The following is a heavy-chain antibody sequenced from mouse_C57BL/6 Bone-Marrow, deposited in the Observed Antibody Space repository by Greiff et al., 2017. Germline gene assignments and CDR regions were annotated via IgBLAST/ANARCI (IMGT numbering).Heavy chain of an antibody. J-gene: IGHJ4*01. CDR1: GFTFTDYY. V-gene: IGHV7-3*01. Sequence: EVQVVESGGGLVQPGGSLSLSCAASGFTFTDYYMSWVRQPPGKALEWLGFISNKANGYTTEYSASVKGRFTISRDKSQSILYLQMNALRAEDSATYYCARSHAMDYWGQGTSVTVSS. CDR3: ARSHAMDY. CDR2: ISNKANGYTT.